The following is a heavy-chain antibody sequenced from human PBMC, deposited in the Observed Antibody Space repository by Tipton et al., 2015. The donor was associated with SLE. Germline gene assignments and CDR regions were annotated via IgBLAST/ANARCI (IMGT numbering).Heavy chain of an antibody. Sequence: GLVKPSETLSLTCAVYGGSFRGYSWTWIRQPPGKGLEWIGEINHSGSTIYNPSLKSRVTMSIDMSKNQFSLKLSSVTAADTAVYYCARGRVRRLGLNYWGQGTLITVSS. V-gene: IGHV4-34*01. CDR2: INHSGST. CDR3: ARGRVRRLGLNY. CDR1: GGSFRGYS. J-gene: IGHJ4*02. D-gene: IGHD4-23*01.